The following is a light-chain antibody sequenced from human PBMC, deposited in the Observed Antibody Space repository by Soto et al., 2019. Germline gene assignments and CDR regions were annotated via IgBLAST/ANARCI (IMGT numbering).Light chain of an antibody. CDR3: QQYGSAPLLT. CDR1: QSVSSSY. CDR2: GAS. V-gene: IGKV3-20*01. Sequence: EIVLTQSPGTLSLSPGERATLSCRASQSVSSSYLAWYQQKPGQAPRLLIYGASSSATCIPDRFSGSGSGTDFTLTISRLEPEDVAVDYCQQYGSAPLLTFGGGTKVEIK. J-gene: IGKJ4*01.